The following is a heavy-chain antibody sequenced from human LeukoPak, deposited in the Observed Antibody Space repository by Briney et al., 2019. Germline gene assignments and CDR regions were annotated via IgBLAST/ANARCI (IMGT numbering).Heavy chain of an antibody. CDR2: MNPNSGNT. D-gene: IGHD5-18*01. CDR1: GGTFSSYA. Sequence: ASVKVSCKASGGTFSSYAINWVRQATGQGLEWMGWMNPNSGNTGYAQKFQGRVTMTRNTSISTAYMELSSLRSEDTAVYYCARVGGYSYGLRYYYYYMDVWGKGTTVTISS. J-gene: IGHJ6*03. V-gene: IGHV1-8*02. CDR3: ARVGGYSYGLRYYYYYMDV.